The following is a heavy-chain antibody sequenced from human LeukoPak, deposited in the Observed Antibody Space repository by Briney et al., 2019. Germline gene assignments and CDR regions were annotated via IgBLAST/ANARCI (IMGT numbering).Heavy chain of an antibody. J-gene: IGHJ4*02. D-gene: IGHD2-2*01. CDR1: GGSISSGGYY. CDR2: IYHSGST. Sequence: SQTLSLTCTVSGGSISSGGYYWSWIRQPPGKGLEWIGYIYHSGSTYYDPSLKSRVTISVDRSKNQFSLKLSSVTAADTAVYYCARDTVVPAAIPEDYWGQGTLVTVSS. CDR3: ARDTVVPAAIPEDY. V-gene: IGHV4-30-2*01.